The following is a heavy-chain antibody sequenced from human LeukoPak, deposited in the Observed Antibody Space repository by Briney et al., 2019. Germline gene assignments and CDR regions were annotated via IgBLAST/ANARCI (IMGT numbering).Heavy chain of an antibody. J-gene: IGHJ6*02. D-gene: IGHD2-2*01. CDR1: GFTFSSYA. CDR3: AREGSYCSSTSCTTYYYGMDV. CDR2: ISGSGGST. V-gene: IGHV3-23*01. Sequence: PGGSLRLSCAASGFTFSSYAMSWVRQAPGKGLEWVSAISGSGGSTYYADSAKGRFTISRDNSKNTLYLQMNSLRAEDTAVYYCAREGSYCSSTSCTTYYYGMDVWGQGTTVTVSS.